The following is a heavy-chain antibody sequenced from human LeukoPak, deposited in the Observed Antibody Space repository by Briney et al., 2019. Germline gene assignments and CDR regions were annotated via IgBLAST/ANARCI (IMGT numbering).Heavy chain of an antibody. J-gene: IGHJ3*02. D-gene: IGHD6-13*01. V-gene: IGHV3-49*04. CDR2: ITSKAFGGTA. CDR1: GGTFGDYA. Sequence: GGSLRLSCRPSGGTFGDYAMSWVRHAPGKGLEWVGFITSKAFGGTAEYAASVKGRFTISRDDSKSLAYLQMNSLNTEDTAVYYCTRDREAAAGINALDIWGQGTMVTVFS. CDR3: TRDREAAAGINALDI.